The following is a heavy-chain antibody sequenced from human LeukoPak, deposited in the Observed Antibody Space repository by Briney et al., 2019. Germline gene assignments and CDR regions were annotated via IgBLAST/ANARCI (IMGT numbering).Heavy chain of an antibody. V-gene: IGHV1-8*01. CDR2: MNPNSGNT. CDR3: ARVPGSPYQLLYRGYSYGPDYYYYYMDV. D-gene: IGHD2-2*02. J-gene: IGHJ6*03. CDR1: GYTFTSYD. Sequence: ASVKVSCKASGYTFTSYDINWVRQAPGQGLEWMGWMNPNSGNTSYAQKFQGRVTMTRNTSMSTAYMELSSLRSEDTAVYYCARVPGSPYQLLYRGYSYGPDYYYYYMDVWGKGTTVTVSS.